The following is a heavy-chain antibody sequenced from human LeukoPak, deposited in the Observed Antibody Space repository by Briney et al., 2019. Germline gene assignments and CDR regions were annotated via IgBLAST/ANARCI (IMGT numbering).Heavy chain of an antibody. CDR1: GGSISSSSYY. V-gene: IGHV4-61*02. J-gene: IGHJ4*02. Sequence: SETLSLTCTVSGGSISSSSYYWSWIRQPAGKGLEWIGRIYTRGSTNYNPSLKSRVTILVDTSKNQFSLKLRFVTAADTAVYYCARTRTYSSGWYFDYWGQGTLVTVSS. CDR2: IYTRGST. D-gene: IGHD6-19*01. CDR3: ARTRTYSSGWYFDY.